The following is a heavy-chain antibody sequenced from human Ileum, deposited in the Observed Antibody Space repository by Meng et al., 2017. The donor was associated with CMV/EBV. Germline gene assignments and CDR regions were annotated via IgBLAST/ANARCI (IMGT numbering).Heavy chain of an antibody. V-gene: IGHV5-51*01. D-gene: IGHD3-10*01. Sequence: KVSCKGSGYSFTSYWIGWVRQMPGKGLEWMGIIYPGDSDTRYSPSFQGQVTISADKSISTAYLQWSSLKASDTAMYYCASSTYYYGSKRCYYYGMDVWGQGTTVTVSS. J-gene: IGHJ6*02. CDR3: ASSTYYYGSKRCYYYGMDV. CDR1: GYSFTSYW. CDR2: IYPGDSDT.